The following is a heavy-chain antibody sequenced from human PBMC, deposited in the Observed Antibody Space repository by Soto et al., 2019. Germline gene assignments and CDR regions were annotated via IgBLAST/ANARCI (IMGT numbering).Heavy chain of an antibody. CDR3: ARAPTRGYYYMDV. CDR2: IYYSGST. V-gene: IGHV4-31*03. D-gene: IGHD4-17*01. Sequence: SETLSLTCTVSGGSISSGGYYWSWIRQHPGKGLEWIGYIYYSGSTYYNPSLKSRVTISVDTSKNQFSLKLSSVTAADTAVYYCARAPTRGYYYMDVWGKGTTVTVS. J-gene: IGHJ6*03. CDR1: GGSISSGGYY.